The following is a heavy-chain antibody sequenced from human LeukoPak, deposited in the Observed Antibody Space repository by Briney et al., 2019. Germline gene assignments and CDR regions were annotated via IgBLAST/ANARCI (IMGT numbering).Heavy chain of an antibody. V-gene: IGHV3-30*04. Sequence: GGSLRLSCAASGFTFSSYVMHWVRQAPGKGLEWVAIISYDGSNEYYADSVKGRFTISRDNSKNTLYLHMKSLRAEDTAVYYCTSYGSYTDYWGQGTLVTVSS. CDR3: TSYGSYTDY. CDR1: GFTFSSYV. J-gene: IGHJ4*02. D-gene: IGHD3-10*01. CDR2: ISYDGSNE.